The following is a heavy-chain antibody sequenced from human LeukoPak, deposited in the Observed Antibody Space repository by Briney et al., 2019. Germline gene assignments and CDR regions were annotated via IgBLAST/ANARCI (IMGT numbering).Heavy chain of an antibody. J-gene: IGHJ4*02. CDR2: IIPIFGTA. CDR1: GGTFSSYA. V-gene: IGHV1-69*05. Sequence: SVKVSCKASGGTFSSYAVSWVRQAPGQGLEWMGRIIPIFGTANYAQKFQGRVTITTDESTSTAYVELSSLRSEDTAVYYCARDSRRDYYDSSGPYGAFDYWGQGTLVTVSS. D-gene: IGHD3-22*01. CDR3: ARDSRRDYYDSSGPYGAFDY.